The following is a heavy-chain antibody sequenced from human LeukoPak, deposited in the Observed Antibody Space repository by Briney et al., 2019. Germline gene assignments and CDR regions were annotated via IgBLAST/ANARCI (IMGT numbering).Heavy chain of an antibody. CDR1: GVSVSSGNYF. J-gene: IGHJ3*02. CDR2: VYKSGGT. V-gene: IGHV4-61*01. Sequence: SETLSLTCTVSGVSVSSGNYFWSWIRQPPGKGLEWIGYVYKSGGTNYNPSLKGRVTISVDTSKNQFSLKLSSVTTADTAVYYCARISLTMRDAFDIWGQGTTVTVST. CDR3: ARISLTMRDAFDI. D-gene: IGHD4/OR15-4a*01.